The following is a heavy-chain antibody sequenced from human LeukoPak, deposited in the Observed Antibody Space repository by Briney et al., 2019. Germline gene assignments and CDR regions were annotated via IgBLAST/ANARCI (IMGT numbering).Heavy chain of an antibody. D-gene: IGHD1/OR15-1a*01. V-gene: IGHV4-38-2*02. CDR1: GYSISSGYY. CDR3: ARSTTPSEFDY. CDR2: IYHSGST. J-gene: IGHJ4*02. Sequence: SETLSLTCTVSGYSISSGYYWGWIRPPPGKGLEWIGSIYHSGSTYYNPSLKSRVTISVDTSKNQFSLKLSSVTAADTAVYYCARSTTPSEFDYWGQGTLVTVSS.